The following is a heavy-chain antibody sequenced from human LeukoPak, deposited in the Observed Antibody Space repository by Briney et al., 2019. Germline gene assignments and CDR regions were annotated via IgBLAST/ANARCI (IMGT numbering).Heavy chain of an antibody. V-gene: IGHV3-23*01. CDR1: GLTFSSYA. CDR3: AKDMRDSSGYYYVMADAFDI. CDR2: ISGSGGST. D-gene: IGHD3-22*01. J-gene: IGHJ3*02. Sequence: GGSLRLSCAASGLTFSSYAMSWVRQAPGKGLEWVSAISGSGGSTYYADSVKGRFTISRDNSKNTLYLQMNSLRAEDTAVYYCAKDMRDSSGYYYVMADAFDIWGQGTMVTVSS.